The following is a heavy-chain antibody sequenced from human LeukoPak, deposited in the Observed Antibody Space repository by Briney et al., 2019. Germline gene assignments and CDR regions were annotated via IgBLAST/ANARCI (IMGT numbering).Heavy chain of an antibody. D-gene: IGHD6-13*01. CDR2: IYYSGST. Sequence: NPSETLSLTCTVSGGSISSYYWSWIRQPPGKGLEGIGYIYYSGSTNYNPSLKSRVTISVDTSKNQFSLKLSSVTAADTAMYYCARVPFVIAAASPNWFDPWGQGTLVTVSS. V-gene: IGHV4-59*01. J-gene: IGHJ5*02. CDR3: ARVPFVIAAASPNWFDP. CDR1: GGSISSYY.